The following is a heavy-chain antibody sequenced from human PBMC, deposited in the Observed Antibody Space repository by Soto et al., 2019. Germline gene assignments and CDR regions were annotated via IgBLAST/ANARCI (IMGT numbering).Heavy chain of an antibody. CDR3: AKEYYYDSSGNGSFDY. CDR2: ISYDGSNK. CDR1: GFTFSSYG. D-gene: IGHD3-22*01. Sequence: LRLSCAASGFTFSSYGMHWVRQAPGKGLEWVAVISYDGSNKYYADSVKGRFTISRDNSKNTLYLQMNSLRAEDTAVYYCAKEYYYDSSGNGSFDYWGQGTLVTVSS. J-gene: IGHJ4*02. V-gene: IGHV3-30*18.